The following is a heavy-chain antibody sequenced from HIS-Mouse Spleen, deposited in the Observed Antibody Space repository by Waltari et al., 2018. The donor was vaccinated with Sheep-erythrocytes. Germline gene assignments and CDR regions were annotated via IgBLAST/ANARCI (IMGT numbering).Heavy chain of an antibody. V-gene: IGHV1-2*02. CDR3: ASVTGVDAFDI. CDR1: GYTFTGYY. Sequence: QVQLVQSGAEVKKPGASVKVSCKASGYTFTGYYMHWVRQAPGQGLEWMGWINPNRGGTNYAQKFQGRVTMTRDTSISTAYMELSRLRSDDTAVYYCASVTGVDAFDIWGQGTMVTVSS. D-gene: IGHD7-27*01. J-gene: IGHJ3*02. CDR2: INPNRGGT.